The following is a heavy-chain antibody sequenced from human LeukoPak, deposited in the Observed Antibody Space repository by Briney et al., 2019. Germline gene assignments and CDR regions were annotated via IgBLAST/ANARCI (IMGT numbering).Heavy chain of an antibody. J-gene: IGHJ5*02. CDR1: GGSFSGYY. V-gene: IGHV4-34*01. CDR3: ARERMVRGVIRYNWFDP. CDR2: INHSGST. Sequence: SQTLSLTCAVSGGSFSGYYWSWIRQPPGKGLEWIGEINHSGSTNYNPSLKSRGTISADTSKNQFSLRLSSVTAADTAVYYCARERMVRGVIRYNWFDPWGQGTLVTVSS. D-gene: IGHD3-10*01.